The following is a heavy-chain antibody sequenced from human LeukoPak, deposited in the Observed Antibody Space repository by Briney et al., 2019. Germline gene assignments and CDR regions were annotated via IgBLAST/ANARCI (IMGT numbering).Heavy chain of an antibody. CDR1: GGSISSYY. J-gene: IGHJ4*02. V-gene: IGHV4-59*01. D-gene: IGHD5-18*01. CDR3: ATIKRGNIFGFFDF. Sequence: PSETLSLTCTVSGGSISSYYWSWIRLPPGKGLEWIGYIYYTGATYYNPSLKSRVTISLDTSKNQFSLRLTSVTAADTAVYYCATIKRGNIFGFFDFWGQGVLVTVSS. CDR2: IYYTGAT.